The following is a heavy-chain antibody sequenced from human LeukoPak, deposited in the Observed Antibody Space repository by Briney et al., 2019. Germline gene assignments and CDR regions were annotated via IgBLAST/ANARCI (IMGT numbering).Heavy chain of an antibody. CDR1: GCSISSYY. D-gene: IGHD6-6*01. CDR3: ARSYSSSYRWFDP. J-gene: IGHJ5*02. Sequence: PSETLSLTCTVSGCSISSYYWSWIRQPAGKGLEWIGRIYTSGSTNYNPSLKSRVTMSVDTSKNQLSLKLSSVTDADTAVYYCARSYSSSYRWFDPWGQGTLVTVSS. CDR2: IYTSGST. V-gene: IGHV4-4*07.